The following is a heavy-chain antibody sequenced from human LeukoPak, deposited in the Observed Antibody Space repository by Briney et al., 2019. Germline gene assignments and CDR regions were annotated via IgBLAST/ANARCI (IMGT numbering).Heavy chain of an antibody. D-gene: IGHD6-13*01. CDR2: IYFGGST. CDR1: GVSISSSDYY. J-gene: IGHJ4*02. V-gene: IGHV4-39*07. Sequence: RSSETLSLTCTVSGVSISSSDYYWGWIRQPPGKGLEWIGSIYFGGSTYYNPSLKSRVTISVDTSKNQFSLKLSSVTAADTAVYYCARRTGPGTLDYWGQGTLVTVSS. CDR3: ARRTGPGTLDY.